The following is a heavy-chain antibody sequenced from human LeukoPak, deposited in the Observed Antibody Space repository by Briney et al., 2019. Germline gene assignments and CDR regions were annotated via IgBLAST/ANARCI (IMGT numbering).Heavy chain of an antibody. J-gene: IGHJ4*02. CDR2: INPNSGGT. CDR1: GDTFTCYY. Sequence: GSSVTVSRKASGDTFTCYYMHWVRQAPAQGLEWMGWINPNSGGTNYAHEFQVRVTMTRDTSISTAYLELSRLSFGAPDVADCSTAIAAARTPDYWGQGNLVTVSS. V-gene: IGHV1-2*02. D-gene: IGHD6-13*01. CDR3: STAIAAARTPDY.